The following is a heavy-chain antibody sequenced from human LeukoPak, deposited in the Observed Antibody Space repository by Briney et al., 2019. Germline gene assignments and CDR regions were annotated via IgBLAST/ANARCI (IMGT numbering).Heavy chain of an antibody. J-gene: IGHJ6*03. CDR2: IYYSGST. D-gene: IGHD2-2*03. CDR3: ARLDIVVVPAATKDYYYYYMDV. CDR1: GGSISSYY. Sequence: KPSETLSLTWTVSGGSISSYYWSWIRQPPGKGLEWIGYIYYSGSTNYNPSLKSRVTISVDTSKNQFSLKLSSVTAADTAVYYCARLDIVVVPAATKDYYYYYMDVWGKGTTVTVSS. V-gene: IGHV4-59*01.